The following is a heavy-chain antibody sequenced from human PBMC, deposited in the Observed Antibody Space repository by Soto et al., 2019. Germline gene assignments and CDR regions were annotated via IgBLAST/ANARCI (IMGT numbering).Heavy chain of an antibody. CDR3: ARGGYYPLCWYFDL. J-gene: IGHJ2*01. CDR1: GGSISSYY. Sequence: PSETLSLTCTVSGGSISSYYWSWIRQPPGKGLEWIGEINHSGSTNYNPSLKSRVTVSVDTSKNQFSLKLSSVTAADTAVYYCARGGYYPLCWYFDLWGRGTLVTVSS. V-gene: IGHV4-34*01. CDR2: INHSGST. D-gene: IGHD3-10*01.